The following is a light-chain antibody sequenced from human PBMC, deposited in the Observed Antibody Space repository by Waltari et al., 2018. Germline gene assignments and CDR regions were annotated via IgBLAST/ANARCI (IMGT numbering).Light chain of an antibody. CDR1: NIGSKS. CDR3: QVWDSSSDHRV. J-gene: IGLJ2*01. V-gene: IGLV3-21*02. CDR2: DDN. Sequence: SYVLTQPPSVSVAPGQTARITCGGNNIGSKSVHWYQQKPGQAPVLVVYDDNDRPSGIPERFSGSNSGNSATLTISRVEAGDEADDYCQVWDSSSDHRVFGGGTKLTVL.